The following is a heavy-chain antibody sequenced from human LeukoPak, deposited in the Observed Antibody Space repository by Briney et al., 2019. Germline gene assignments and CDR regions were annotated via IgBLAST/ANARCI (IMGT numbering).Heavy chain of an antibody. V-gene: IGHV3-23*01. Sequence: GGSLRLSCAASGFTFSSYAMTWVRQAPGKGLEWVSAISGSGGSTYYADSVKGRFTISRDNSKNTLYLQMNSLRVEDSAVYYCAKNTKPRLVTPDFWGQGTLVTVSS. D-gene: IGHD4-23*01. J-gene: IGHJ4*02. CDR1: GFTFSSYA. CDR2: ISGSGGST. CDR3: AKNTKPRLVTPDF.